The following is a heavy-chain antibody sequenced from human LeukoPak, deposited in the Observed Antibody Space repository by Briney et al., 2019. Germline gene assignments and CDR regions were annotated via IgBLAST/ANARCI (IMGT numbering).Heavy chain of an antibody. D-gene: IGHD4-17*01. V-gene: IGHV3-53*01. CDR3: ARGLDYGDSGWFDP. CDR1: GFTVSSNY. CDR2: IYSGGST. Sequence: GGALRLSCAASGFTVSSNYMSWVRQAPGKGLEWVSVIYSGGSTYYADYVKGRFTISRDNSKNTLYLQMNSLRAEDTAVYYCARGLDYGDSGWFDPWGQGTLVTVSS. J-gene: IGHJ5*02.